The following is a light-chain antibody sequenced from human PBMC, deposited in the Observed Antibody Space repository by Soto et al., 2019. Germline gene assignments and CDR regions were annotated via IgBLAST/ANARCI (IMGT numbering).Light chain of an antibody. CDR2: EVS. CDR3: QSYDSSLSAYV. J-gene: IGLJ1*01. Sequence: QSALTQPASVSGSPGQSITISCTGTSSDVGGYNYVSWYQQHPGKAPKLMIYEVSNRPSRVSNRFSGSKSGTSASLAITGLQAEDEADYYCQSYDSSLSAYVFGTGTKVTVL. V-gene: IGLV2-14*01. CDR1: SSDVGGYNY.